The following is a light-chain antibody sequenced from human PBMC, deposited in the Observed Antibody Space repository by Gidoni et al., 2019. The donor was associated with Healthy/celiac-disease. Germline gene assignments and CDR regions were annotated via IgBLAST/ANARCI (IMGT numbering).Light chain of an antibody. CDR1: QSISSY. J-gene: IGKJ2*01. CDR3: QQSYSTPYT. CDR2: AAS. V-gene: IGKV1-39*01. Sequence: DIQMTQSPSSLSASVGDRVTTTCRASQSISSYLNWYQQKPGKAPKLLIYAASSLQSGVPSRFSGSGSGTDFTLTISSLPPEDFATYYCQQSYSTPYTFGQGTKLEIK.